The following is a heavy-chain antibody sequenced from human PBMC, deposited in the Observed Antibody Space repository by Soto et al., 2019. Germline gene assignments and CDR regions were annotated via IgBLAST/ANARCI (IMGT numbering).Heavy chain of an antibody. V-gene: IGHV1-18*01. CDR1: GYTFTTYA. D-gene: IGHD6-6*01. J-gene: IGHJ4*02. Sequence: VQLVQSGAEVKKPGASVKVSCKASGYTFTTYAISWVRQAPGQGLEWMGRISTYNGNTKYAQKLQGRVTMTTHTSTSTAYMEPRSLRSDNTAVYYCARDPQYSTSSQVFDSWGQGTLVTVSS. CDR3: ARDPQYSTSSQVFDS. CDR2: ISTYNGNT.